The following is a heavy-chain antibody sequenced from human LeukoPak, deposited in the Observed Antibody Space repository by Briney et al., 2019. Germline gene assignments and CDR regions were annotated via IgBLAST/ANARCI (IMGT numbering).Heavy chain of an antibody. D-gene: IGHD6-13*01. CDR2: IRYDGSNK. CDR3: ARGHFYSSSFYFDY. Sequence: PGRSLRLSCAASGFTFSSYGMHWVRQAPGKGLEWVAFIRYDGSNKYYADSVKGRFTISRDNSKNTLYLQMGGLRAEDMAVYYCARGHFYSSSFYFDYWGQGALVTVSS. CDR1: GFTFSSYG. J-gene: IGHJ4*02. V-gene: IGHV3-30*02.